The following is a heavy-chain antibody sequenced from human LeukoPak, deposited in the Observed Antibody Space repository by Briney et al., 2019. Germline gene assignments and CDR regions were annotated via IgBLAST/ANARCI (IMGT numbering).Heavy chain of an antibody. CDR3: ARLPTYYDFWSGYLMRAFDI. V-gene: IGHV4-34*01. D-gene: IGHD3-3*01. J-gene: IGHJ3*02. CDR1: GGSFSGYY. Sequence: SETLSLTCAVYGGSFSGYYWSWIRQRPGKGLEWIGEINHSGSTNYNPSLKSRVTISVDTSKNQFSLKLSSVTAADTAVYYCARLPTYYDFWSGYLMRAFDIWGQGTVVTVSS. CDR2: INHSGST.